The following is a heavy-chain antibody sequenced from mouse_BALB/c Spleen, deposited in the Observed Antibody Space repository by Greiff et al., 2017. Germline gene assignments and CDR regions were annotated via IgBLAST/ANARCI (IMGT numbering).Heavy chain of an antibody. V-gene: IGHV5-6-3*01. J-gene: IGHJ4*01. CDR3: ARDLLRRDYDAMDY. Sequence: EVQLVESGGGLVQPGGSLKLSCAASGFTFSSYGMPWVRQTPDQRLELIATINSNGGSTYYPDSVKGQFTISRDKAKNTLYLQLSSLTSEDTAVYYCARDLLRRDYDAMDYWGQGTSVTVSA. D-gene: IGHD6-2*01. CDR1: GFTFSSYG. CDR2: INSNGGST.